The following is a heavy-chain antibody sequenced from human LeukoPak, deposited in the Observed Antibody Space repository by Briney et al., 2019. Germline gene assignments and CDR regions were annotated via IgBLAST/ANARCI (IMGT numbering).Heavy chain of an antibody. V-gene: IGHV1-18*04. J-gene: IGHJ5*02. Sequence: ASLKVSCKASGYTFTSCGISWVRQAPGQGLEWMGWISAYNGNTNYAQKLQGRVTMTTDTSTSTAYMELRSLRSDDTAVYYCARKKGEANWFDPWGQGTLVTVSS. CDR1: GYTFTSCG. CDR3: ARKKGEANWFDP. CDR2: ISAYNGNT. D-gene: IGHD3-16*01.